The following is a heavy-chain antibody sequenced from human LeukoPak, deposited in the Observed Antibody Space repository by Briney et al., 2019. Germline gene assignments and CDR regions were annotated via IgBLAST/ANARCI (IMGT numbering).Heavy chain of an antibody. CDR1: GYTFTGYY. CDR2: INPNSGGT. D-gene: IGHD1-26*01. CDR3: ARAKAYSGSPKGPYYFDY. Sequence: ASVKVSCKASGYTFTGYYMHWVRQAPGQGLEWMGWINPNSGGTNYAQKFQGRVTMTSDTSISTAYMELSRLRSDDTAVYYCARAKAYSGSPKGPYYFDYWGQGTLVTVSS. J-gene: IGHJ4*02. V-gene: IGHV1-2*02.